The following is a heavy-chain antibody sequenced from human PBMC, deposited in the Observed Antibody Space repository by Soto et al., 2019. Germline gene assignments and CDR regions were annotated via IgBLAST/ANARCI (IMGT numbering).Heavy chain of an antibody. V-gene: IGHV1-8*02. CDR2: MNPINGAT. CDR1: GYDFTAYD. CDR3: GRGPSPREPAGGTPYYYAMDV. J-gene: IGHJ6*03. D-gene: IGHD6-13*01. Sequence: ASVKVSCKTSGYDFTAYDINWVRQASGQGLEWMGWMNPINGATGSARRFQGRVSMTRNTATGTAYLELTSLRSDDTGVYYCGRGPSPREPAGGTPYYYAMDVWGKGTKVTV.